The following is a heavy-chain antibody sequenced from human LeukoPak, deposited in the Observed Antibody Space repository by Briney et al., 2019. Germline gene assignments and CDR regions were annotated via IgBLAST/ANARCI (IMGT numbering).Heavy chain of an antibody. CDR3: AKDLGCFDD. D-gene: IGHD6-19*01. CDR1: GFTFSSYG. V-gene: IGHV3-33*06. CDR2: IWYDGSNK. J-gene: IGHJ4*02. Sequence: GRSLRLSCAAFGFTFSSYGMHWVRQAPGKGLEWVAVIWYDGSNKYYAGSVKGRFTISRDNSKNTLNFLMNSLTAEDTAVYDCAKDLGCFDDWGQGTLVTVSS.